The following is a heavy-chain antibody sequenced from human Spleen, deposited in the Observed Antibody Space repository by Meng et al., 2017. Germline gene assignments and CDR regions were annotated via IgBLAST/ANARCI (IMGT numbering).Heavy chain of an antibody. CDR2: IYHNGGN. CDR1: GGSIDSGGYS. CDR3: ARDRDYSSGRHFDY. D-gene: IGHD3-10*01. J-gene: IGHJ4*02. Sequence: QLHLQESDSGLVKPSQTLSLTCVVSGGSIDSGGYSWSWIRQPPGKGLEWIGDIYHNGGNFYNPSLKSRVTMSVDKSNNQFSLKLSSVTAADTAVYYCARDRDYSSGRHFDYWGQGTLVTVSS. V-gene: IGHV4-30-2*01.